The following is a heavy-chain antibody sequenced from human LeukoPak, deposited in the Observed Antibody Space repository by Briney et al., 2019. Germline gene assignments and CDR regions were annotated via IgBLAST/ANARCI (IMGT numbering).Heavy chain of an antibody. V-gene: IGHV1-18*01. D-gene: IGHD6-13*01. CDR2: ISAYNGNT. CDR3: AISIAAAGTDY. Sequence: GASVKVSXKASGCTFTSYGISWVRQAPGQGLEWMGWISAYNGNTNYAQKLQGRVTMTTDTSTSTAYMELRSLRSDDTAVYYCAISIAAAGTDYWGRGTLVTVSS. J-gene: IGHJ4*02. CDR1: GCTFTSYG.